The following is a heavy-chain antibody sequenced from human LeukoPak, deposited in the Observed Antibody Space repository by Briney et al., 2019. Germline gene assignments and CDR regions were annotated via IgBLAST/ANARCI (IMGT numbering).Heavy chain of an antibody. CDR3: ARTAAGSPGGFDY. D-gene: IGHD6-13*01. V-gene: IGHV4-38-2*01. J-gene: IGHJ4*02. CDR2: IYHSGST. CDR1: GYSISSGYY. Sequence: LETLSLTCAVSGYSISSGYYWGWIRQPPGKGLEWIGSIYHSGSTYYNPSLKSRVTISVDTSKNQFSLKLSSVTAADTAVYYCARTAAGSPGGFDYWGQGTLVTVSS.